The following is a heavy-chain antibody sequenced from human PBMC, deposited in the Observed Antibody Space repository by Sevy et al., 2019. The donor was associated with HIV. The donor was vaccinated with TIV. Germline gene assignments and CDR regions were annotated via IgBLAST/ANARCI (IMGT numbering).Heavy chain of an antibody. CDR3: AKGDRTFYGMDV. D-gene: IGHD2-15*01. V-gene: IGHV3-23*01. CDR1: GFTFSTYA. Sequence: GSLGLSCAASGFTFSTYAMNLVRQAPGKGLEWVSAVSGSSGSKYYADSVKGRFTISRDNSKNTLYLQMNSLRAEDTAVYYCAKGDRTFYGMDVWGQGTTVTVSS. J-gene: IGHJ6*02. CDR2: VSGSSGSK.